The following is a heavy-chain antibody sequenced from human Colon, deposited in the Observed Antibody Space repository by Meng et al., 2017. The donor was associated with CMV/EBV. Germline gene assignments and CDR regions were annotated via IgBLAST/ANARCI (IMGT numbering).Heavy chain of an antibody. D-gene: IGHD3-10*01. CDR2: IHYSGTT. Sequence: SETLSLTCTVFGDFSSRSNYYWGWIRQSPGKGLEWIGTIHYSGTTYYNPSLKSRVAISANTSKNRVSLRLTSVTAADTAVYYCARGPDCSTVSCYRRGWLGPWGQGILVTVSS. V-gene: IGHV4-39*07. CDR1: GDFSSRSNYY. CDR3: ARGPDCSTVSCYRRGWLGP. J-gene: IGHJ5*02.